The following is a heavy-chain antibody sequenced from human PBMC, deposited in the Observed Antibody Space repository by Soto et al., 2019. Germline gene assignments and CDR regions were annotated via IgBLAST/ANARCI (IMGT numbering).Heavy chain of an antibody. D-gene: IGHD3-22*01. CDR2: ISAYNGNT. V-gene: IGHV1-18*04. CDR3: ARGPPEGAQWLLPTALGY. Sequence: AASVKVSCKASGYTFTSYGISWVRQAPGQGLEWMGWISAYNGNTNYAQKLQGRVTMTTDTSTSTAYMELRSLRSDDTAVYYCARGPPEGAQWLLPTALGYWGQGTLVTVSS. J-gene: IGHJ4*02. CDR1: GYTFTSYG.